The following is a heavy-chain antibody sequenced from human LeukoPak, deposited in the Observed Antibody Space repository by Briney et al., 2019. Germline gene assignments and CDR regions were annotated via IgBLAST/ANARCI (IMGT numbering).Heavy chain of an antibody. CDR2: INHSGNT. Sequence: SETLSLTCAVYGGSFSGHYWSWIRQPPGKGLEWIGGINHSGNTNYNPSLKSRVTISLDTSKNQLSLKPTSVTAADTAVYYCARGGLEYCSSASCYARFGPWGQGTLVTVSS. V-gene: IGHV4-34*01. D-gene: IGHD2-2*01. J-gene: IGHJ5*02. CDR3: ARGGLEYCSSASCYARFGP. CDR1: GGSFSGHY.